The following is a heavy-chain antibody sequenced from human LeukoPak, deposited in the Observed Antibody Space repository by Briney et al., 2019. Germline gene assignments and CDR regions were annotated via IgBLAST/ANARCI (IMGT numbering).Heavy chain of an antibody. Sequence: SETLSLTCTVSGGSISSGDYYWSWIRQPPGKGLEWIGYIYYSGSTYYNPSLKSRVTISVDTSKNQFSLKLSSVTAADTAVYYCARGGGYTLHYYYYMDVWGKGTMVTVSS. CDR1: GGSISSGDYY. V-gene: IGHV4-30-4*08. J-gene: IGHJ6*03. CDR3: ARGGGYTLHYYYYMDV. CDR2: IYYSGST. D-gene: IGHD6-13*01.